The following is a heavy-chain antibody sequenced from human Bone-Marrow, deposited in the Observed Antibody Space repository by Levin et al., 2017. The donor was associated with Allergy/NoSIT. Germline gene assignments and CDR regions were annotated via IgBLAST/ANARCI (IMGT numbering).Heavy chain of an antibody. CDR3: ARDFRGGYDGSSYQNWFDT. CDR2: ISADNGNT. CDR1: GYTFTHYG. V-gene: IGHV1-18*01. Sequence: ASVKVSCKTSGYTFTHYGVSWVRQAPGQGLEWMGWISADNGNTHYAQSLKDRVTMTRDTSTSTAYMELRRLRSDDTAVYYCARDFRGGYDGSSYQNWFDTWGQGTLVTVSS. D-gene: IGHD3-22*01. J-gene: IGHJ5*02.